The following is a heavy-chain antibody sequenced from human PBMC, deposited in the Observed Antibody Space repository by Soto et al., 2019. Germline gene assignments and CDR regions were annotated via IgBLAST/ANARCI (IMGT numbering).Heavy chain of an antibody. D-gene: IGHD6-19*01. Sequence: SETLSLTCTVSGGSYSNYYWSWIRQPPGKGLEWIGFIYYDGNTNYNPSLRSRVSISLDTSKNQFSLRLSSVTAADTAVYYCARGSKASDWYFDHWGEGTLVTSPQ. V-gene: IGHV4-59*01. CDR3: ARGSKASDWYFDH. CDR2: IYYDGNT. J-gene: IGHJ4*02. CDR1: GGSYSNYY.